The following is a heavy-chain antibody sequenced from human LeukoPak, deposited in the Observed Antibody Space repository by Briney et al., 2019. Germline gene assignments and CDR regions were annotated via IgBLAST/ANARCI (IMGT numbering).Heavy chain of an antibody. CDR2: IYYSGST. CDR1: GGSISGFY. J-gene: IGHJ6*03. V-gene: IGHV4-59*12. CDR3: AREGYYYYYMDV. Sequence: SETLSLTCTVSGGSISGFYWSWIRQPPGKGLEWIGYIYYSGSTNYNPSLKSRVTISVDTSKNQFSLKLSSVTAADTAVYYCAREGYYYYYMDVWGKGTTVTISS.